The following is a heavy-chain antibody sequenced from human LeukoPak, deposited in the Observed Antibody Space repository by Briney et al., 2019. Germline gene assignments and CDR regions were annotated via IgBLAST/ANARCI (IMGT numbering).Heavy chain of an antibody. D-gene: IGHD3-10*01. Sequence: GGSLRLSCAASGFTFSSYWMSWVRQAPGKGLEWVANIKQDGSEKYYVDSVKGRFTISRDNAKNSLYLQMNSLRAEDTAAYYCAGYGSEPDEDWFDPWGQGTLVTVSS. CDR1: GFTFSSYW. CDR3: AGYGSEPDEDWFDP. J-gene: IGHJ5*02. V-gene: IGHV3-7*01. CDR2: IKQDGSEK.